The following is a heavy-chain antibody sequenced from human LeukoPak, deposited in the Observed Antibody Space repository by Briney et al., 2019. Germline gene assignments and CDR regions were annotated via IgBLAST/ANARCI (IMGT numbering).Heavy chain of an antibody. CDR2: IWYDGSNE. Sequence: PGGSLRLSCAASGFTVSSNYMSWVRQAPGKGLEWVAVIWYDGSNEYYADSVKGRFTISRDNSKNTQYLQMSSLKAEDTALYYCARWRGTGGYSDYWGQGTLVTVSS. J-gene: IGHJ4*02. D-gene: IGHD2-8*02. CDR3: ARWRGTGGYSDY. V-gene: IGHV3-33*08. CDR1: GFTVSSNY.